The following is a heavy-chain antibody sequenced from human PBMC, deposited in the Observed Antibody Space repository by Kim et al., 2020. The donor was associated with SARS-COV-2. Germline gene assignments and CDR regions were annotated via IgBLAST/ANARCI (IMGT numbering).Heavy chain of an antibody. CDR2: ISWGGHAT. J-gene: IGHJ5*02. CDR1: GFSFDDHA. V-gene: IGHV3-43D*03. Sequence: GGSLRLSCAASGFSFDDHAMRWVRQAPGKGLEWVALISWGGHATFYADSVEGRFTISRDNERNSLFLEMNTLRPEDTALYYCAKAGDGYDIDRWGQGTLV. D-gene: IGHD2-21*01. CDR3: AKAGDGYDIDR.